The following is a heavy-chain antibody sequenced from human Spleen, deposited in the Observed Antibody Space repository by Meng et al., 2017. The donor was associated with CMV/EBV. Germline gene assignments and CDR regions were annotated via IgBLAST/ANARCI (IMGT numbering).Heavy chain of an antibody. CDR2: ISGSGSVI. CDR1: TFTLSSNY. CDR3: ARAYNVPGWFDP. Sequence: GESLKISCAASTFTLSSNYMNWVRQAPGKGLEWVSYISGSGSVIYYANSVKGRFTISRDNAKNSLDLQMNGLRAEDTAVYFCARAYNVPGWFDPWGQGTQVTVSS. V-gene: IGHV3-11*01. J-gene: IGHJ5*02. D-gene: IGHD1-14*01.